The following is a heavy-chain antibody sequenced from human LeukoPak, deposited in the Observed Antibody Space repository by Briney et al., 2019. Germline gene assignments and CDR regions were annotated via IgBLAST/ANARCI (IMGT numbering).Heavy chain of an antibody. CDR1: GYTFTSYY. V-gene: IGHV1-46*01. J-gene: IGHJ3*02. Sequence: GASVKVSCKASGYTFTSYYMHWVRQAPGQGLEWMGIINPSGGSTSYAQKFQGRVTMTRDTSTSTVYMELSSLRSEDTAVYYCARDLWVQTSYSSSPKEAFDIWGQGTMVTVSS. CDR3: ARDLWVQTSYSSSPKEAFDI. D-gene: IGHD6-6*01. CDR2: INPSGGST.